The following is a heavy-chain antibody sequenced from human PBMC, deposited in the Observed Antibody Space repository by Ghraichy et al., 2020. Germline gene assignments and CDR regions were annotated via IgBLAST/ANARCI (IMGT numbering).Heavy chain of an antibody. J-gene: IGHJ5*02. Sequence: SETLSLTCAVYGGSFSGYYWSWIRQPPGKGLEWIGEINHSGSTNYNPSLKSRVTISVDTSKNQFSLKLSSVTAADTAVYYCARGLFDLLLWFGDRGPNWFDPWGQGTLVTVSS. CDR2: INHSGST. D-gene: IGHD3-10*01. CDR3: ARGLFDLLLWFGDRGPNWFDP. CDR1: GGSFSGYY. V-gene: IGHV4-34*01.